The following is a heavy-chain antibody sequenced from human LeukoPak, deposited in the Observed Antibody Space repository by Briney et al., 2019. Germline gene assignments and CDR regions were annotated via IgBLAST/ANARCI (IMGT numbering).Heavy chain of an antibody. CDR2: ISGSGGST. D-gene: IGHD3-22*01. V-gene: IGHV3-23*01. CDR1: VFPFSSYA. Sequence: GGSLRLSCVASVFPFSSYAMTWVRQTPGKGLEWVSGISGSGGSTYYADSVKGRFTISRDNSKNTLYLQMNSLRAEHTAVYYCAKDYYYNSSGYYSTRLDSWGQGTLVTVSS. CDR3: AKDYYYNSSGYYSTRLDS. J-gene: IGHJ4*02.